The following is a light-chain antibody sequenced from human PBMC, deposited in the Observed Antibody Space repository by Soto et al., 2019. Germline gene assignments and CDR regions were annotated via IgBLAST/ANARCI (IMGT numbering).Light chain of an antibody. V-gene: IGKV1-5*01. J-gene: IGKJ2*01. CDR2: DAS. CDR1: RPMSTW. Sequence: DIQMTQSPSTLSASVGYRATITCRASRPMSTWLACYQQKPGKAPKLLIYDASSLESGVSSRFSGSGSGTEFTLTISSLQPDDCATYYCQQYNSYLYTFGQGTKVEIK. CDR3: QQYNSYLYT.